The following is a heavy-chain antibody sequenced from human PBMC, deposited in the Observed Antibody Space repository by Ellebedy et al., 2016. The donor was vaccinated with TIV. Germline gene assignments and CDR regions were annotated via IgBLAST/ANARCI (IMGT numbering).Heavy chain of an antibody. CDR3: SRDGGRGGGNDF. D-gene: IGHD3-16*01. CDR2: IKSSSNPI. CDR1: GFTFRSYS. Sequence: GESLKISCAASGFTFRSYSMNWVRQAPGKGLEWVSHIKSSSNPIYYADSVKCRFIISRDNAKNSLYLQMNNLRDEDTAVYYCSRDGGRGGGNDFWGQGTLVIVSS. J-gene: IGHJ4*02. V-gene: IGHV3-48*02.